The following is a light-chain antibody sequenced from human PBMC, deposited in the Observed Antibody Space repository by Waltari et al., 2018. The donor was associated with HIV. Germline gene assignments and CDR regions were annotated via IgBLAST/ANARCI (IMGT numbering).Light chain of an antibody. CDR1: RSNSGSNN. V-gene: IGLV1-47*01. CDR3: ATWDDSLSGVL. J-gene: IGLJ2*01. Sequence: QSVLTQPPSASGTPGQRVTLFRSGSRSNSGSNNVYWYQQLTEMAPKLLNYRNNERPSGVPDRFSGSKSGTSASLAISGLRSEDEADYYCATWDDSLSGVLFGGGTKLTVL. CDR2: RNN.